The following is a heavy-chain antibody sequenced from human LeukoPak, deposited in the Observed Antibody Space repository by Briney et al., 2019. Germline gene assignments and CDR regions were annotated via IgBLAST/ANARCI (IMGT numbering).Heavy chain of an antibody. CDR2: IYHGGST. J-gene: IGHJ6*03. Sequence: SETLSLTCAVSGGSISSSNWWSWVRQPPGKGPEWIGEIYHGGSTNYNPSLKSRVTMSVDTSKNQFSLKLSSVTAADTAVYYCARDLVELGVFCVGGGGSCYDSYYYYMDVWGKGTTVTVSS. CDR1: GGSISSSNW. CDR3: ARDLVELGVFCVGGGGSCYDSYYYYMDV. V-gene: IGHV4-4*02. D-gene: IGHD2-15*01.